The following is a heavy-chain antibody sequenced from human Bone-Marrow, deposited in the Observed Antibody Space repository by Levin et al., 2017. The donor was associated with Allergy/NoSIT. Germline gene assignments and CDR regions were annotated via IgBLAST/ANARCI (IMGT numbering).Heavy chain of an antibody. CDR1: GFTFDDYA. CDR3: AKDIGCGGGSCYYYYYGMDV. CDR2: ISWNSGSI. J-gene: IGHJ6*02. V-gene: IGHV3-9*01. D-gene: IGHD2-15*01. Sequence: GGSLRLSCAASGFTFDDYAMHWVRQAPGKGLEWVSGISWNSGSIGYADSVKGRFTISRDNAKNSLYLQMNSLRAEDTALYYCAKDIGCGGGSCYYYYYGMDVWGQGTTVTVSS.